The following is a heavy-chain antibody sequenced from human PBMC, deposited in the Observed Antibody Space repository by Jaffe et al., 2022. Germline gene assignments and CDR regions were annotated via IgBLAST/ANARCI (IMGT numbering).Heavy chain of an antibody. CDR2: IRSKAYGGTP. V-gene: IGHV3-49*04. CDR1: GFTFGDYA. Sequence: EVQLVESGGDLVQPGRSLRLSCTASGFTFGDYAMSWVRQAPGKGLEWVGFIRSKAYGGTPHYAASVKGRFTISRDDSKNIAYLQMNSLKTEDTAVYYCSRDPGIEVPGLDFDYWGQGTLVTVSS. J-gene: IGHJ4*02. D-gene: IGHD6-19*01. CDR3: SRDPGIEVPGLDFDY.